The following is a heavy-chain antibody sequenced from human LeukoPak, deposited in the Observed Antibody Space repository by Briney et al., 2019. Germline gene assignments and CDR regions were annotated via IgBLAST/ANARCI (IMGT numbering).Heavy chain of an antibody. Sequence: SETLSLTCTVSGGSISIYYWSWIRQPAGKGLEWVGRINTSGNTNYSPSLKSRVTMSVDTSMNRFSLNLSSVTAADTAVYYCARQGYTYGQTDYWGQGTLVTVSS. D-gene: IGHD5-18*01. CDR3: ARQGYTYGQTDY. J-gene: IGHJ4*02. V-gene: IGHV4-4*07. CDR1: GGSISIYY. CDR2: INTSGNT.